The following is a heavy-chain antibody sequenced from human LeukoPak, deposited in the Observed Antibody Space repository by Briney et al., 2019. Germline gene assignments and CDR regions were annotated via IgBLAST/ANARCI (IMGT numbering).Heavy chain of an antibody. CDR1: GYTFTSYG. J-gene: IGHJ4*02. V-gene: IGHV1-18*01. CDR2: ISAYNGNT. Sequence: ASVKVSSKASGYTFTSYGISWVRQAPGQGLEWMGWISAYNGNTNYAQKFQGRVTITRDTSASTAYMELSSLRSEDTAVYYCARGIHSGSYYFGEYYFDYWGQGTLVTVSS. D-gene: IGHD1-26*01. CDR3: ARGIHSGSYYFGEYYFDY.